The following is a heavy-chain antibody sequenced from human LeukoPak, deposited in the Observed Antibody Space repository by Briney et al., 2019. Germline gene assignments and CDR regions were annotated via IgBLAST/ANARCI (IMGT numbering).Heavy chain of an antibody. J-gene: IGHJ4*02. V-gene: IGHV3-21*01. CDR3: ARDACSTTNCYLAY. D-gene: IGHD2-2*01. CDR1: GFTFSNYN. CDR2: ISSSSSYI. Sequence: GGSLRLSCAASGFTFSNYNMNWVRQAPGKGPEWVSSISSSSSYIYYADSVKGRFTISSDNAKNSLYLQMNSLRAEDTAVYYCARDACSTTNCYLAYWGQGTLVTVSS.